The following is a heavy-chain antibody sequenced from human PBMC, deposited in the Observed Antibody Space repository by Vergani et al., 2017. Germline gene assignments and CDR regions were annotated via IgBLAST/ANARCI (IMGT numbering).Heavy chain of an antibody. J-gene: IGHJ1*01. D-gene: IGHD3-22*01. Sequence: EVQLVESGGGLVKPGGSLRLSCAASGFTFSSYEMNWVRQAPGKGLEWVSYISSSGSTIYYADSVKGRFTISRDNAKNSLYLQMNSLRAEDTAVYYCARDGYDSSGYPEYFQHWGQGTLVTVSS. CDR1: GFTFSSYE. V-gene: IGHV3-48*03. CDR2: ISSSGSTI. CDR3: ARDGYDSSGYPEYFQH.